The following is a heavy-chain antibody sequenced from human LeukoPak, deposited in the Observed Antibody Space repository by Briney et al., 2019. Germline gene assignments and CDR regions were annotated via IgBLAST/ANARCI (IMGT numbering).Heavy chain of an antibody. V-gene: IGHV4-39*01. J-gene: IGHJ4*02. D-gene: IGHD3-22*01. CDR2: LYYSGSA. CDR3: ARLLSGYYSPFDY. Sequence: SETLSLTCTVSGGSISSSSYYWGWLRQPPGKGLEWIGNLYYSGSAYYNPSLKSRVTISVDTSKSQFSLKMTSVTAADTAVYYCARLLSGYYSPFDYWGQGTLVTVSS. CDR1: GGSISSSSYY.